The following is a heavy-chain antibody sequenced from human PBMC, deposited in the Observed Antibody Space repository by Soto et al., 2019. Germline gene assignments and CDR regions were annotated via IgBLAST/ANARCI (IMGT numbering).Heavy chain of an antibody. CDR3: ARVPPTTVTHPYYYYYYGMDV. Sequence: GASVKVSCKASGGTFSSYAISWVRQAPGQGLEWMGGIIPIFGTANYAQKFQGRVTITADESTSTAYMELSSLRSEDTAVYYCARVPPTTVTHPYYYYYYGMDVWGQGTTVTVSS. V-gene: IGHV1-69*13. D-gene: IGHD4-4*01. J-gene: IGHJ6*02. CDR1: GGTFSSYA. CDR2: IIPIFGTA.